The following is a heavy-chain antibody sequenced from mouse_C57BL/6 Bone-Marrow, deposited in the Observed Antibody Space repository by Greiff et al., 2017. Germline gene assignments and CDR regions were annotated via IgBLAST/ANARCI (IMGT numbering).Heavy chain of an antibody. CDR3: ARGLLYYYAIDY. D-gene: IGHD6-1*01. J-gene: IGHJ4*01. V-gene: IGHV1-4*01. Sequence: QVQLQQSGAELARPGASVKMSCKASGYTFTSYTMHWVKQRPGQGLEWIGYINPSSGYTKYNQKFKDKATLPADKSSSTAYMQLSSLTSEDSAVYYCARGLLYYYAIDYWGQGTSVTVSS. CDR2: INPSSGYT. CDR1: GYTFTSYT.